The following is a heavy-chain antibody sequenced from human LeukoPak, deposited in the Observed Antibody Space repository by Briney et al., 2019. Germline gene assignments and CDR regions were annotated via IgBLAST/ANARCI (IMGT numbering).Heavy chain of an antibody. CDR1: GYIFTGYY. Sequence: ASVTVSCTASGYIFTGYYIHWVRQAPGQGLEWMGWINSNSGVTNSAQKFQGTVTMTRDTSISTVYLEVTSLTSDDTAVYFCARARFCVAGTCSNAFDPWGQGTLVTVSS. CDR3: ARARFCVAGTCSNAFDP. J-gene: IGHJ5*02. V-gene: IGHV1-2*02. CDR2: INSNSGVT. D-gene: IGHD2-15*01.